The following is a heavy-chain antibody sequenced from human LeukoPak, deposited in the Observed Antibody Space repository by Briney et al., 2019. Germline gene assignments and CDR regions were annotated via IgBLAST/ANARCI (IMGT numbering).Heavy chain of an antibody. V-gene: IGHV3-23*01. CDR2: ISGSGGST. CDR1: GFTFSSYA. J-gene: IGHJ6*02. D-gene: IGHD4-17*01. Sequence: GGSLRLSCAASGFTFSSYAMSWVRQAPGKGLEWVSAISGSGGSTYYADSVKGRFTISRDNSKNTLYLQMNSLRAEDTAVYYCAKSLRLRPLWGMDVWGQGPRSPSP. CDR3: AKSLRLRPLWGMDV.